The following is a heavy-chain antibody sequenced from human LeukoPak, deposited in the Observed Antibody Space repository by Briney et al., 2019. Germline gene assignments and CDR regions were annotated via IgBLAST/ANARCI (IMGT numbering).Heavy chain of an antibody. CDR1: GFTFSGYW. CDR3: ASSRNEMATTY. J-gene: IGHJ4*02. V-gene: IGHV3-7*01. CDR2: IKQDGSEK. D-gene: IGHD5-24*01. Sequence: GGSLRLSCAASGFTFSGYWMSWVRQAPGKGLEWVANIKQDGSEKYYVDSVKGRFTISRDNAKNSLYLQMNSLRAEDTAVYYCASSRNEMATTYWGQGTLVTVSS.